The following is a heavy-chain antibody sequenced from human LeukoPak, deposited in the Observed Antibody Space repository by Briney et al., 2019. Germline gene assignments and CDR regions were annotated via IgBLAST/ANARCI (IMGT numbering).Heavy chain of an antibody. Sequence: SVKVSCEASGGTFSSYAISWVRQAPGQGLEWMGGIIPIFGTANYAQKFQGRVTITADESTSTAYMELSSLRSEDTAVYYCARCSGILTGAFDIWGQGTMVTVSS. CDR2: IIPIFGTA. CDR1: GGTFSSYA. D-gene: IGHD3-9*01. J-gene: IGHJ3*02. V-gene: IGHV1-69*13. CDR3: ARCSGILTGAFDI.